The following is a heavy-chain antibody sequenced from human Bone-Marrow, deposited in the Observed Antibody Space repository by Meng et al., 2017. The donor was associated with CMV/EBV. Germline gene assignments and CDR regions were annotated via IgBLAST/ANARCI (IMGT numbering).Heavy chain of an antibody. J-gene: IGHJ4*02. CDR3: ARDLERGLPDY. CDR2: ISYDGSNK. CDR1: GFTFSSYA. Sequence: GESLKISCAASGFTFSSYAMHWVRQAPGKGLEWVAVISYDGSNKYYADSVKGRFTISRDNSKNTLYLQMNSLRAEDTAVYYCARDLERGLPDYWGQGTLVTVSS. V-gene: IGHV3-30*04.